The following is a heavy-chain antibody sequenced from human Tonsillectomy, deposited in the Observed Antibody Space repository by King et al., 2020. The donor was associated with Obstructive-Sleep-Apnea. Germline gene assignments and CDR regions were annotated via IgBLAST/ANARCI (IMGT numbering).Heavy chain of an antibody. D-gene: IGHD2-21*02. J-gene: IGHJ4*02. Sequence: VQLVESGGGLVKPGGSLRLSCAASGFRFSDYYMSWIRQAPGKGLEWVSYISSSGSTIYYADSVKGRFTISRDNAKKSLYLQMNSLRVEDTALYYCAGGGEWIAYCGGDFSIGGYWGQGMLVTVSS. CDR2: ISSSGSTI. V-gene: IGHV3-11*01. CDR3: AGGGEWIAYCGGDFSIGGY. CDR1: GFRFSDYY.